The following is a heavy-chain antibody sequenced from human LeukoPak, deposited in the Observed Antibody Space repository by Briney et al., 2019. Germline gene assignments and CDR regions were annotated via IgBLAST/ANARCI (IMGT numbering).Heavy chain of an antibody. CDR2: YTWDANYNPT. V-gene: IGHV4-59*11. Sequence: SETLSLTCTVSGGSFSSHYWSWIRHPPGKALEWIGYYTWDANYNPTKYNPFLRSRSTLSLDTSTNQFSLKLSSVTAADTAVYYCARDSAPVRTSWYFDLWGRGTLVAVSS. CDR3: ARDSAPVRTSWYFDL. J-gene: IGHJ2*01. D-gene: IGHD1-14*01. CDR1: GGSFSSHY.